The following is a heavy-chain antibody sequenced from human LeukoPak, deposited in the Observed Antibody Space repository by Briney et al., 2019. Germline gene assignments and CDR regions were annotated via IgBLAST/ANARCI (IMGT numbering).Heavy chain of an antibody. CDR2: ISSSSSYI. J-gene: IGHJ6*03. CDR1: GFTFTTYW. CDR3: ARANDNYYYYYMDV. Sequence: GGSLRLSCAASGFTFTTYWMSWVRQAPGKGLEWVSSISSSSSYIYYADSVKGRFTISRDNAKNSLYLQMNSLRAEDTAVYYCARANDNYYYYYMDVWGKGTTVTISS. V-gene: IGHV3-21*01. D-gene: IGHD3-9*01.